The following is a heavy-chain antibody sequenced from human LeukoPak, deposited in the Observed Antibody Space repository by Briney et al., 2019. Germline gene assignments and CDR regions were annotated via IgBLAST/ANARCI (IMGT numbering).Heavy chain of an antibody. CDR1: GGSFSGYY. V-gene: IGHV4-34*01. J-gene: IGHJ4*02. D-gene: IGHD3-22*01. CDR3: VADSSGYRDY. Sequence: SETLSLTCAVYGGSFSGYYWSWIRQPPGKGLEWIGEINHSGSTNYNPSLKSRVTISVDTSKNQFSLKLSSVTAADTAVYYCVADSSGYRDYWGQGTLVTVSS. CDR2: INHSGST.